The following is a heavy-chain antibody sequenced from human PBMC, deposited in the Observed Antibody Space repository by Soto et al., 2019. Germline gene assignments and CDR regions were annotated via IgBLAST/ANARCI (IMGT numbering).Heavy chain of an antibody. CDR3: ARWQDSRDWPPGVDF. CDR2: ISAYNGNK. J-gene: IGHJ4*02. V-gene: IGHV1-18*01. D-gene: IGHD6-19*01. Sequence: ASVKVSCKASGYTFTSYGSSWVRQAPGQGLEWMGWISAYNGNKNYAQKFQDRVILTTDTSTSTAYMELRSLRSDDTAVYYCARWQDSRDWPPGVDFWGQGTLVTVSS. CDR1: GYTFTSYG.